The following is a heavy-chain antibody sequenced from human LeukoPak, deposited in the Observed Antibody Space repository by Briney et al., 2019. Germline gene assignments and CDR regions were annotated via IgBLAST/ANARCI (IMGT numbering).Heavy chain of an antibody. Sequence: GKSLRLSCAASGFSFNTYGMHWVRQPPGKGLEWVAVISDDGFHTDSADSVRGRFTVSRDNSNNTLYLQMNRLRPADTAGYYCARDPRQGRAHYFFHSWGQGTLVTVSS. CDR1: GFSFNTYG. D-gene: IGHD3-10*01. CDR3: ARDPRQGRAHYFFHS. CDR2: ISDDGFHT. V-gene: IGHV3-30*03. J-gene: IGHJ4*02.